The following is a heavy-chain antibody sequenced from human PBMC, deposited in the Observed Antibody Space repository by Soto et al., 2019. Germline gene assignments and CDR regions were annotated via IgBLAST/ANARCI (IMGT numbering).Heavy chain of an antibody. V-gene: IGHV3-30*14. D-gene: IGHD3-16*01. CDR1: GFTFSSYA. CDR2: ISYDGSNK. J-gene: IGHJ4*01. CDR3: VSRIPSWVFDY. Sequence: GGSLRLSCAASGFTFSSYAMHWVRQAPGKGLEWVAVISYDGSNKYYADSVKGRFTISRDNSENTLYLRMDKLRVEDTAVYFCVSRIPSWVFDYWGQGTLVTVSS.